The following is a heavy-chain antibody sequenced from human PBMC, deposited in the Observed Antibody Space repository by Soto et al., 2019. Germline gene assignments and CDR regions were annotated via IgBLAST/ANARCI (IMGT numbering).Heavy chain of an antibody. CDR1: GDSVSSNSAA. CDR3: ASDICSGGSCYSYYYGMDV. CDR2: TYYRAKWYN. Sequence: QVQLQQSGPGLVKPSQTLSLTCAISGDSVSSNSAAWNWIRQSPSRGLEWLGRTYYRAKWYNDYAVSVKSRITINPDTSKNQFSLQLNSVTPDDTSVYYCASDICSGGSCYSYYYGMDVWGQGTTVTVSS. J-gene: IGHJ6*02. D-gene: IGHD2-15*01. V-gene: IGHV6-1*01.